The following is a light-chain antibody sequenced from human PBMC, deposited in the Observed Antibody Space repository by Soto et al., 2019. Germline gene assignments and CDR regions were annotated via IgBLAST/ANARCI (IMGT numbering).Light chain of an antibody. CDR2: WAS. CDR1: QSVSYSSSNKNY. CDR3: QQYYTTPLT. V-gene: IGKV4-1*01. J-gene: IGKJ4*01. Sequence: DIVMTQSPDSLDVSLGETVTINCKSSQSVSYSSSNKNYLAWYQRKPGQPPNLLIYWASTRESGVPDRFSGSGSGTDFTLTISSLQAEDVAVYHCQQYYTTPLTFGGGTKVQLK.